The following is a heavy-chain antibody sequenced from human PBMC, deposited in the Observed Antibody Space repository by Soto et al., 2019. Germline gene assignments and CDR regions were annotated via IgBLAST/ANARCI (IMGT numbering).Heavy chain of an antibody. V-gene: IGHV4-34*01. Sequence: SETLSLTCAVYGGSFSGYYWSWIRQPPGKGLEWIGEINHSGSTNYNPSLKSRVTISVDTSKNQFSLKLSSVTAADTAVYCCARSRIAASRIPFEYWGQGTLVTVSS. CDR1: GGSFSGYY. CDR3: ARSRIAASRIPFEY. D-gene: IGHD6-6*01. J-gene: IGHJ4*02. CDR2: INHSGST.